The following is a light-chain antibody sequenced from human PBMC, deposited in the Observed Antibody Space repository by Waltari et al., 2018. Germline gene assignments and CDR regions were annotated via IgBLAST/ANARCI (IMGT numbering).Light chain of an antibody. J-gene: IGLJ3*02. CDR2: TNN. CDR3: STWDDSLNGVM. CDR1: SSNIGRHT. V-gene: IGLV1-44*01. Sequence: QSVLTQPPSASGTPGQGVTISCSGSSSNIGRHTVTWYQQLPGTAPKLLLYTNNQRPSGGPDRFSGSKSGTSGSLAISGLQSEDEADYYCSTWDDSLNGVMFGGGTKLTVL.